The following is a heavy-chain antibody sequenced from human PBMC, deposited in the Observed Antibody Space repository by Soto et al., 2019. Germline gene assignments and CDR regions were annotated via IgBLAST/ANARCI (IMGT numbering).Heavy chain of an antibody. D-gene: IGHD1-26*01. CDR3: SNLPLVALIVLDPS. V-gene: IGHV1-69*02. CDR1: GGTYSSNT. CDR2: IIPILGIA. J-gene: IGHJ4*02. Sequence: GASVKVTCKAPGGTYSSNTISWVRQAPGQRLEWMGRIIPILGIANYAQKFQGRDTITADKSTSTAYMDLFILRSEVPALYFCSNLPLVALIVLDPSCGQGTLVTVSS.